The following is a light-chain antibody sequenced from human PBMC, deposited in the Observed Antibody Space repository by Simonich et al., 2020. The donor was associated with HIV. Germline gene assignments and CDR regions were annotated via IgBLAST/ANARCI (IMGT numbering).Light chain of an antibody. CDR2: GAS. V-gene: IGKV3-15*01. CDR3: QQYNSYPLT. Sequence: EIVLTQSPATLSLSPGERATLSCRASQSVSSNLAWYQQKPGQAPRLLIYGASTRATGIPARFSGSGSGTEFTLTISSLQPEDFATYYCQQYNSYPLTFGGGTKVEIK. J-gene: IGKJ4*01. CDR1: QSVSSN.